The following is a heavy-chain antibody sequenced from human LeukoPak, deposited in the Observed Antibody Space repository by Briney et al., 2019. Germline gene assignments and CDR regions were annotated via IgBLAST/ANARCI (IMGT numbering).Heavy chain of an antibody. CDR3: AKDTWSRTGYSSGFDY. V-gene: IGHV3-30*18. J-gene: IGHJ4*02. Sequence: PGGSLRLSCAASGFTFSSYGMHWVRQAPGKGLEWVAVISYDGSNKYYADSVKGRFTISRDNSKNTLYLQMNSLRAEDTAVYYCAKDTWSRTGYSSGFDYWGQGTLVTVSS. CDR2: ISYDGSNK. D-gene: IGHD6-19*01. CDR1: GFTFSSYG.